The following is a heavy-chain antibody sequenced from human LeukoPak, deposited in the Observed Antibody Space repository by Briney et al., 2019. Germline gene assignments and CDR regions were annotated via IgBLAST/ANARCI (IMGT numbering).Heavy chain of an antibody. CDR3: ARARLYDFWSGYYLNSSGYFDY. CDR1: GGSISSGGYY. CDR2: IYYSGST. D-gene: IGHD3-3*01. V-gene: IGHV4-31*03. J-gene: IGHJ4*02. Sequence: PSQTLSLTCTVSGGSISSGGYYWSWIRQHPGKGLEWIVDIYYSGSTYYNPSLKSRVTISVDTSKNQFSLKLSSVTAADTAVYYCARARLYDFWSGYYLNSSGYFDYWGQGTLVTVSS.